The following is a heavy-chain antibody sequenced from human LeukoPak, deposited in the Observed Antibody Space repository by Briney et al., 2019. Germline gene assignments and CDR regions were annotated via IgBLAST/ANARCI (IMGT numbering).Heavy chain of an antibody. CDR2: VKSKPDGETT. J-gene: IGHJ4*02. CDR3: AKERWYYGSGSSSFDY. CDR1: GFTFSSAW. Sequence: GGSLRLSCAASGFTFSSAWMSWIRQAPGKGLEWVGRVKSKPDGETTGYAAPVKGRFTISRDDSKDTLYLQMNSLRAEDTAVYYCAKERWYYGSGSSSFDYWGQGTLVTVSS. V-gene: IGHV3-15*01. D-gene: IGHD3-10*01.